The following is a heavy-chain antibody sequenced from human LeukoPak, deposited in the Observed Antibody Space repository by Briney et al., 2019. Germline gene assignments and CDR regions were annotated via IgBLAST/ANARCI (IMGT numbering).Heavy chain of an antibody. CDR3: ARLWSTSCKGGSCPHQPNY. CDR1: GGSISSGGYS. V-gene: IGHV4-30-2*03. CDR2: IFYSGNT. D-gene: IGHD2-15*01. J-gene: IGHJ4*02. Sequence: SETLSLTCAVSGGSISSGGYSWSWIRQPPGKGLEWIGNIFYSGNTYYNLSLKSRVIIFLDTSKNQFSLKLSSVTAADTAVYYCARLWSTSCKGGSCPHQPNYWGQGTRVTVPS.